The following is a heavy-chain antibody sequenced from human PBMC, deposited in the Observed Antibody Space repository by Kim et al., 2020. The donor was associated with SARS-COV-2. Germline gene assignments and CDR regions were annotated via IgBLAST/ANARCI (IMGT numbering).Heavy chain of an antibody. CDR2: IIPILGIA. CDR3: ASLENNVEMATNFRDV. Sequence: SVKVSCKASGGTFSSYAISWVRQAPGQGLEWMGRIIPILGIANYAQKFQGRVTITADKSTSTAYMELSSLRSEDTAVYYCASLENNVEMATNFRDVWGQGTTVTVSS. V-gene: IGHV1-69*04. CDR1: GGTFSSYA. J-gene: IGHJ6*02. D-gene: IGHD5-12*01.